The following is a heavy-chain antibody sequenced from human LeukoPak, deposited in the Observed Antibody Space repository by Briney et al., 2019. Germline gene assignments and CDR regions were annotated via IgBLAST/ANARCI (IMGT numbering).Heavy chain of an antibody. D-gene: IGHD5-24*01. CDR2: IYYSRST. V-gene: IGHV4-39*01. CDR3: VRSRDGYNLLDY. Sequence: SETLSLTCTVSGGSISSSGYYWGWVRQPPGKELEWIASIYYSRSTSYNPSLRSRVTISVDTSKNQFSLKLSSVTAADTALYYCVRSRDGYNLLDYWGQGTLVTVSS. CDR1: GGSISSSGYY. J-gene: IGHJ4*02.